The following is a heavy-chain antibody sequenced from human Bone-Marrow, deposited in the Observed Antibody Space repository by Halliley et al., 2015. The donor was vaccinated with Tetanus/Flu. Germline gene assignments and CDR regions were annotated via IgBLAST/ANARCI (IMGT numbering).Heavy chain of an antibody. J-gene: IGHJ4*02. CDR2: IDGSGTAT. CDR3: AKDPHFSGSNNNKYFDY. CDR1: GFTFTTYA. V-gene: IGHV3-23*01. D-gene: IGHD6-19*01. Sequence: SLRLSCAASGFTFTTYAMNWVRQASGKGLEWVSAIDGSGTATQYVDSIRGRFTISRDNSKNTVHLQMNSLRAEDTAVYFCAKDPHFSGSNNNKYFDYWGQGTLVTVSS.